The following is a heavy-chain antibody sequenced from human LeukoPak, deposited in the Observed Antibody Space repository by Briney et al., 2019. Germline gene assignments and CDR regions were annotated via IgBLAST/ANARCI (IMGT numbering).Heavy chain of an antibody. CDR1: GYTFTEYY. CDR3: ARANHNHS. J-gene: IGHJ4*02. V-gene: IGHV1-2*02. Sequence: ASVKVSCKASGYTFTEYYMHWVRQAPGQGLEWMGWINPNSGATNYAQKFQGRVTVTRDTSIRTAYMELSSLRSDDTAVYYCARANHNHSLGRGTLVTVSS. CDR2: INPNSGAT. D-gene: IGHD1-14*01.